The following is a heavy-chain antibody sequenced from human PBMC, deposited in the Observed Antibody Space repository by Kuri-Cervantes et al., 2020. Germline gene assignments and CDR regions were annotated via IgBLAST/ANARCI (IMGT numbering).Heavy chain of an antibody. Sequence: ASVKVSCKVSGYTLTELSMHWVRQAPGKGLEWMGGFDPEDGETIYAQKFQGRVTMTEDTSTDTAYMELSRLRSEDTAVYYCARDKQWLVNYYYGMDVWGQGTTVTVSS. J-gene: IGHJ6*02. CDR3: ARDKQWLVNYYYGMDV. D-gene: IGHD6-19*01. CDR2: FDPEDGET. CDR1: GYTLTELS. V-gene: IGHV1-24*01.